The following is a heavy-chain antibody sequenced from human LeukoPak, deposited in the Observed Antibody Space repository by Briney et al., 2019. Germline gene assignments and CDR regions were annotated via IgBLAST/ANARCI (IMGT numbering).Heavy chain of an antibody. D-gene: IGHD6-19*01. CDR3: SRVDLSSGADY. J-gene: IGHJ4*02. CDR1: GFTFSNYN. V-gene: IGHV3-48*02. Sequence: PGGSLRLSCAASGFTFSNYNMNWVRQAPGKGLEWGSYITSSSSTMYYADSVKGRFTIARDNAKNSLSLQMSSLRDEDTAVYYCSRVDLSSGADYWGQGTLVTVSS. CDR2: ITSSSSTM.